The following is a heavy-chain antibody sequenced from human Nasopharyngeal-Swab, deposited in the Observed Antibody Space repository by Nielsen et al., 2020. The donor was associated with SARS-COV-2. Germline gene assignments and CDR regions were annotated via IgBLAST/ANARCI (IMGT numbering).Heavy chain of an antibody. V-gene: IGHV3-30-3*01. CDR2: ISYDGSNK. CDR3: ASTPLDSSGYYYAFHY. CDR1: GFTFSRYT. Sequence: GKSLQIFCPASGFTFSRYTLHWVRQAPGKGLEWVAVISYDGSNKYYADSVKGRFTISRDISKNTLYLQMNSLRAEDTAVFYCASTPLDSSGYYYAFHYWGRGTLVTVSS. J-gene: IGHJ4*02. D-gene: IGHD3-22*01.